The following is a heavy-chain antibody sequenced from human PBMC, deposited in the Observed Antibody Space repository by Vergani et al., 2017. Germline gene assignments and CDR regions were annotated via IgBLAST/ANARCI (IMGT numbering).Heavy chain of an antibody. V-gene: IGHV1-18*04. D-gene: IGHD2-2*01. CDR1: GYTFTSYG. CDR3: AIDPDIVVVPAAPYYYYSYGMDV. J-gene: IGHJ6*02. Sequence: QVQLVQSGAEVKKPGASVKVSCKASGYTFTSYGISWVRQAPGQGLEWMGWISADNGNTNYAQKLQGRVTMTTDTSTSTAYMELRSLRSDYTAVYYCAIDPDIVVVPAAPYYYYSYGMDVWGQGTTVTVSS. CDR2: ISADNGNT.